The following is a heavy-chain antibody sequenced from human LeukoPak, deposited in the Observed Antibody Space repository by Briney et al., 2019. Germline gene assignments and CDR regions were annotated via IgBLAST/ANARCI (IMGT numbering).Heavy chain of an antibody. Sequence: SGGSLRLSCATSGFTFSRYWMSWVRQAPGKGLAWVANIKQDGSEKYYVDSVKGRFSISRDNAKNSLYLQMNGLRAEDTAVYYCAREEVAVDYWGQGTLVTVSS. J-gene: IGHJ4*02. D-gene: IGHD6-19*01. CDR1: GFTFSRYW. V-gene: IGHV3-7*01. CDR2: IKQDGSEK. CDR3: AREEVAVDY.